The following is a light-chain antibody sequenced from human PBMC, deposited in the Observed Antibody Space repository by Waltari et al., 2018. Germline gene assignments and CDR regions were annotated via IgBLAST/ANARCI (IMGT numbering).Light chain of an antibody. CDR2: DVS. CDR3: CSYAGSYTYV. V-gene: IGLV2-11*02. Sequence: QAALTQPRSVSGSPGQSVTISCTETSRAVGGYNTVSWYQQQPGNAPKLMIYDVSKRPSGLPDRFSGSKSGNTASLTISGLQAEDEADYYCCSYAGSYTYVFGTGTQVTVL. CDR1: SRAVGGYNT. J-gene: IGLJ1*01.